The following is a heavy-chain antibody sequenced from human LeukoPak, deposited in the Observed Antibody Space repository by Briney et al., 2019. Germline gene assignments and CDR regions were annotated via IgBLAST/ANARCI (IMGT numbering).Heavy chain of an antibody. Sequence: EASVTVSCKASGGTFSSYAISWVRQAPGQGLEWMGGIIPIFGTANYAQKFQGRVTITADESTSTAYMKLSSLRSEDTAVYYCARGPRNQEDYYFDYWGQGTLVTVSS. D-gene: IGHD1-14*01. CDR3: ARGPRNQEDYYFDY. J-gene: IGHJ4*02. CDR2: IIPIFGTA. V-gene: IGHV1-69*13. CDR1: GGTFSSYA.